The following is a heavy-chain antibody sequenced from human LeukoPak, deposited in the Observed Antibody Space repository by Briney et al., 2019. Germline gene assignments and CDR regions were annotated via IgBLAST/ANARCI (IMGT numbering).Heavy chain of an antibody. V-gene: IGHV3-7*01. D-gene: IGHD2-2*01. CDR1: GFTFTKYW. CDR2: IRQDGSEK. J-gene: IGHJ4*02. CDR3: ARGLDCRSTSCYLDN. Sequence: GGSLRLSCAASGFTFTKYWMTWVRQAPGKGLEWVANIRQDGSEKFYVDSVKGRFTISRDNAKNSLDLQINSLGAEDTAVYYCARGLDCRSTSCYLDNWGQGTLVTVSS.